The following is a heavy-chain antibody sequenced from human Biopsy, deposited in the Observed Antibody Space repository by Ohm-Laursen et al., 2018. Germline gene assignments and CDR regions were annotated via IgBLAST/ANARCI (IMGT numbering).Heavy chain of an antibody. CDR1: GFHFGGYG. D-gene: IGHD2-2*02. V-gene: IGHV3-23*01. CDR3: VRGWGGYNFDS. J-gene: IGHJ4*01. CDR2: IDVLDYNT. Sequence: SLRLSCAATSGFHFGGYGMHWVRQAPGKGLEWVSHIDVLDYNTYYVDSVRGRFTISRDNSKEMVYLQINSLRADDTAVYYCVRGWGGYNFDSWGPGTLVTVSS.